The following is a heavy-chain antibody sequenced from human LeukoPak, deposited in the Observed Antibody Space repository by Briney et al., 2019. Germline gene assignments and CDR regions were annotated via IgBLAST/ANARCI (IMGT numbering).Heavy chain of an antibody. D-gene: IGHD3-22*01. V-gene: IGHV4-34*01. CDR3: ASQYDSSGYYHFDY. Sequence: SETLSLTCAVYGGSFSGYYWSWIRQPPGKGPEWIGEINHSGSTNYNPSLKSRVTISVDTSKNQFSLKLSSVTAADTAVYYCASQYDSSGYYHFDYWGRGTLVTVSS. J-gene: IGHJ4*02. CDR2: INHSGST. CDR1: GGSFSGYY.